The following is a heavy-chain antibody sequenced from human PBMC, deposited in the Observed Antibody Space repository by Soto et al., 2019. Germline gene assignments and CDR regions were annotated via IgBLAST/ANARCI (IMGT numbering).Heavy chain of an antibody. CDR3: ARRLPTETRSKRWFDS. J-gene: IGHJ5*01. D-gene: IGHD4-4*01. Sequence: QVQLQESGPGLVKPSQTLSLTCTVSGGSISSGAYYWTWIRHYPGRGLEWIGSIYYTGNTFYNPSLKSRVTISVDTSNNQFSLNLSSVTAADTAVYYCARRLPTETRSKRWFDSWGQGTLVTVSS. V-gene: IGHV4-31*03. CDR2: IYYTGNT. CDR1: GGSISSGAYY.